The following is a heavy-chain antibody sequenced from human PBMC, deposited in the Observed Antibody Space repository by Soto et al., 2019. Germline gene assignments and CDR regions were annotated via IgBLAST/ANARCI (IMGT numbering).Heavy chain of an antibody. Sequence: GGSLRLSCAASGFTFSNYAMSWVRQAPGKGLEWVSGISGVGDNTYYADSVKGRYTISRDNSKNTLDLQMYSLRAEDTAVYYCAKMSPPTVTGFINFWGQGTLVTVSS. CDR1: GFTFSNYA. J-gene: IGHJ4*02. V-gene: IGHV3-23*01. D-gene: IGHD4-17*01. CDR2: ISGVGDNT. CDR3: AKMSPPTVTGFINF.